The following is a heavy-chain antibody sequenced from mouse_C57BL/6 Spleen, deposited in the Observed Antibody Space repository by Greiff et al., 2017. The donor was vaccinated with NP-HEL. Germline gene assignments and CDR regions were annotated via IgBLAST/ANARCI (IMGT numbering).Heavy chain of an antibody. CDR3: TRGYGNYWYFDV. V-gene: IGHV5-9-1*02. CDR2: ISSGGDYI. D-gene: IGHD2-1*01. J-gene: IGHJ1*03. Sequence: DVQLVESGEGLVKPGGSLKLSCAASGFTFSSYAMSWVRQTPEKRLEWVAYISSGGDYIYYADTVKGRFTISRDNARNTLYLQMSSPKSEDTAMYYCTRGYGNYWYFDVWGTGTTVTVSS. CDR1: GFTFSSYA.